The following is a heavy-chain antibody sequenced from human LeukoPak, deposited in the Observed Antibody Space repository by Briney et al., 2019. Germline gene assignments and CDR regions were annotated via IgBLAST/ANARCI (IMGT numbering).Heavy chain of an antibody. CDR2: IYPSGGT. D-gene: IGHD6-13*01. CDR1: GGSIDTTSYY. CDR3: ASGAAAPLYFFDY. Sequence: SETLSLTCTVSGGSIDTTSYYWSWIRQPVGQGLEWIGRIYPSGGTNYNPSLKSRLTLSLDKSKNQFSLNLTSVTAADTAIYYCASGAAAPLYFFDYWGQGSLVTVSS. J-gene: IGHJ4*02. V-gene: IGHV4-61*02.